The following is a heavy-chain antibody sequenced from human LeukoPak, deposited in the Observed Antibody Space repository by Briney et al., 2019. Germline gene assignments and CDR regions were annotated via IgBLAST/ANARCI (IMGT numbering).Heavy chain of an antibody. V-gene: IGHV3-30*18. CDR3: AKDRVRGVIRADYFDY. Sequence: PGGSLRLSCAASGFTFSSYGMHWVRQAPGKGLEWVAVISYDGSNKYYADSVKGRFTISRDNSKNTLYLQMNSLRAEDTAVYYCAKDRVRGVIRADYFDYWGQGTLVTVSS. J-gene: IGHJ4*02. D-gene: IGHD3-10*01. CDR1: GFTFSSYG. CDR2: ISYDGSNK.